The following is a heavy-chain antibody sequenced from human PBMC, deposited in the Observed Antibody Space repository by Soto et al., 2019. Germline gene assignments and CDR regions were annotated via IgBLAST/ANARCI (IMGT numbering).Heavy chain of an antibody. CDR2: ISAYNGNT. D-gene: IGHD6-13*01. J-gene: IGHJ4*02. Sequence: QVQLVQSGAEVKKPGASVKVSCKASGYTFSSSGISLVRQAPGQGLEWMGWISAYNGNTNYVQKLQGRVTMTTDTSTSTDYMELRSLRSDDTAVYYCARVLTAAGFDYWGQGTLVTVSS. CDR1: GYTFSSSG. CDR3: ARVLTAAGFDY. V-gene: IGHV1-18*01.